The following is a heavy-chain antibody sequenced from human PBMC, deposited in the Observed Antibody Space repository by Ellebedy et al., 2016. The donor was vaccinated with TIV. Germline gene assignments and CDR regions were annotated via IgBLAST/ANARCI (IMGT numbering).Heavy chain of an antibody. CDR2: IKQDGSEK. Sequence: PGGSLRLSCAASGCTFSSDCMSWVRREPGKGLEWVANIKQDGSEKYYLDSVKGRFTISRDNAKNSLYLQMNSLRAEDTAVYYCAGIADVRFDPWGQGTLVSVSS. CDR1: GCTFSSDC. J-gene: IGHJ5*02. D-gene: IGHD3-10*02. V-gene: IGHV3-7*01. CDR3: AGIADVRFDP.